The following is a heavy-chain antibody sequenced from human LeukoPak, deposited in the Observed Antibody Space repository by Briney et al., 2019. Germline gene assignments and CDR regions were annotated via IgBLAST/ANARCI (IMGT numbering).Heavy chain of an antibody. V-gene: IGHV3-23*01. Sequence: GGSLRLSGAASGFTFSSYAMSWVRQAPGKGLEWVSAISGSGGSTYYADSVKGRFTISRDNSKNTLYLQMNSLRAEDTAVYYCAKRTVVVDYYFDYWGQGTLVTVSS. CDR2: ISGSGGST. CDR1: GFTFSSYA. D-gene: IGHD3-22*01. CDR3: AKRTVVVDYYFDY. J-gene: IGHJ4*02.